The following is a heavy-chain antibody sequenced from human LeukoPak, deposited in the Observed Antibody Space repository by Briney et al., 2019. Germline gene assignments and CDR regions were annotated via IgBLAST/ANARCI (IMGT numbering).Heavy chain of an antibody. CDR1: GYSFTSYW. Sequence: GESLKISCKGPGYSFTSYWIGWVRQMPGKGLEWMGIIYPGDSDTRYSPSFQGQVTISADKSISTAYLQWSSLKASDTAMYYCATSQGTSGWAYYFDYWGQGTLITVSS. D-gene: IGHD2-2*01. J-gene: IGHJ4*02. CDR2: IYPGDSDT. V-gene: IGHV5-51*01. CDR3: ATSQGTSGWAYYFDY.